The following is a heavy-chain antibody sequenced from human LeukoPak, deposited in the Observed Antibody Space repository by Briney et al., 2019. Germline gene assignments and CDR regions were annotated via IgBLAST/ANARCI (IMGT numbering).Heavy chain of an antibody. Sequence: GSLRLSCTASGFTLINYNINWVRQVPGKGLEWVSSIGDDDSYVHYADSVKGRFTISRDNAKNSVSLQMNSLRVEDAAIYYCARETYTSWAFDIWGQGTTVTVSS. V-gene: IGHV3-21*01. J-gene: IGHJ3*02. CDR2: IGDDDSYV. CDR1: GFTLINYN. CDR3: ARETYTSWAFDI.